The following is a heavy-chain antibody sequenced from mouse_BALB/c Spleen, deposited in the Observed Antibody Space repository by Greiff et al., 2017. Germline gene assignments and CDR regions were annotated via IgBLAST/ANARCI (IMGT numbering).Heavy chain of an antibody. J-gene: IGHJ4*01. CDR3: ARILTPRYDGYYAMDY. Sequence: QVQLKESGPQLVRPGASVKISCKASGYSFTSYWMHWVKQRPGQGLEWIGMIDPSDSETRLNQKFKDKATLTVDKSSSTAYMQLSSPTSEDSAVYYCARILTPRYDGYYAMDYWGQGTSVTVSS. D-gene: IGHD2-3*01. V-gene: IGHV1S126*01. CDR1: GYSFTSYW. CDR2: IDPSDSET.